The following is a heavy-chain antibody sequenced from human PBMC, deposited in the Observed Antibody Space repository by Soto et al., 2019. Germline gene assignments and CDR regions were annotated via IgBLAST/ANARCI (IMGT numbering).Heavy chain of an antibody. Sequence: QMQLVQSGPEVKKPGTSVKVSCKASGFTFTSSAVQWVRQARGQRLEWIGWIVVGSGNTNYAQKFQERVTITRDMSTSTAYVELSSLRSEDTAVYYCAADTLGYCSGGSCYGYYYYYGMDVWGQGTTVTVSS. CDR3: AADTLGYCSGGSCYGYYYYYGMDV. V-gene: IGHV1-58*01. J-gene: IGHJ6*02. CDR2: IVVGSGNT. CDR1: GFTFTSSA. D-gene: IGHD2-15*01.